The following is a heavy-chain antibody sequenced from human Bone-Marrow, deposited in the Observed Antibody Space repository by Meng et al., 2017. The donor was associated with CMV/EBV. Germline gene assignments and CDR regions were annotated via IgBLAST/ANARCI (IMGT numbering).Heavy chain of an antibody. CDR2: INPSGGST. CDR3: ARAGVVGATGLGYWFDP. J-gene: IGHJ5*02. CDR1: GYTFTSYY. V-gene: IGHV1-46*01. D-gene: IGHD1-26*01. Sequence: ASVKVSCKASGYTFTSYYMHWVRQAPGQGLEWMGIINPSGGSTSYAQKFQGRVTMTRDTSTSTVYMELSSLRSEDTAVYYCARAGVVGATGLGYWFDPWGQGTLVTVSS.